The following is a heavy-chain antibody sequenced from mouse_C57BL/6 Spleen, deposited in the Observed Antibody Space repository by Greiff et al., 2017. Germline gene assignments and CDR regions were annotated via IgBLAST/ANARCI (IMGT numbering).Heavy chain of an antibody. V-gene: IGHV1-55*01. CDR1: GYTFTSYW. CDR2: IYPGSGST. Sequence: QVQLKQPGAELVKPGASVKMSCKASGYTFTSYWITWVKQRPGQGLEWIGDIYPGSGSTNYNEKFKSKATLTVDTSSSTAYMQLSSLTSEDSAVYYCARRGYDAYYYAMDYWGQGTSVTVSS. J-gene: IGHJ4*01. D-gene: IGHD2-2*01. CDR3: ARRGYDAYYYAMDY.